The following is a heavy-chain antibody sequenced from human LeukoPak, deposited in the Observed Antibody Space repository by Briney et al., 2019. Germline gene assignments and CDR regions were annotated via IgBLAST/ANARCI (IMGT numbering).Heavy chain of an antibody. V-gene: IGHV1-2*02. Sequence: GASVKVSCKASGYTFTGYFMHWVRQAPGQGLEWMGWINPNSGDTNCAQKFQGRVTMTRDTSVSTAYLELSSLRYDDTAVYYCASRGGSGKYDFDFWGQGTLVTVSS. CDR3: ASRGGSGKYDFDF. D-gene: IGHD3-10*01. CDR1: GYTFTGYF. CDR2: INPNSGDT. J-gene: IGHJ4*02.